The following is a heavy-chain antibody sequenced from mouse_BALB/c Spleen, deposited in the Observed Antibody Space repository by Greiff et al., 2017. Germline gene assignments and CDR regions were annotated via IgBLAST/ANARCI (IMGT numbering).Heavy chain of an antibody. CDR2: IWSDGST. J-gene: IGHJ4*01. CDR1: GFSLTSYG. V-gene: IGHV2-6-2*01. CDR3: ARQRNYDYGDYAMDY. D-gene: IGHD2-4*01. Sequence: VKLQESGPDLVAPSQSLSITCTVSGFSLTSYGVHWVRQPPGKGLEWLVVIWSDGSTTYNSALKSRLSISKDNSKSQVFLKMNSLQTDDTAMYYCARQRNYDYGDYAMDYWGQGTSVTVSS.